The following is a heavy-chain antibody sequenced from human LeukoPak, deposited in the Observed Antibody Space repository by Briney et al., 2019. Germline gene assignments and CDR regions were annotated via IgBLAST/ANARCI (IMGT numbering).Heavy chain of an antibody. V-gene: IGHV4-39*01. CDR3: AQSDVLAGAFDI. J-gene: IGHJ3*02. D-gene: IGHD4/OR15-4a*01. CDR2: IYYSRST. Sequence: SETLSLTCTVSRGSIGSPTYYWGWIRQPPGKGLEWIGYIYYSRSTYYNPSLKSRVTISVDTSKNQFSLNLSSVTAADTAVYYCAQSDVLAGAFDIWGQGTMVIVSS. CDR1: RGSIGSPTYY.